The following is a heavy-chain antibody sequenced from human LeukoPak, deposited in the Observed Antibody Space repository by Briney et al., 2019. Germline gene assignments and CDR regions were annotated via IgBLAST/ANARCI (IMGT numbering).Heavy chain of an antibody. Sequence: AGGSLRLSCAASGFTFSSYSMNWVRQAPGKGLEWVSYISSSSSTIYYADSVKGRFTISRDNAKNSLYLQMNSLRAEDTAVYYCARDLATAAGDHSFDLWGRGTPVTVSS. CDR3: ARDLATAAGDHSFDL. J-gene: IGHJ2*01. CDR1: GFTFSSYS. CDR2: ISSSSSTI. V-gene: IGHV3-48*04. D-gene: IGHD2-2*01.